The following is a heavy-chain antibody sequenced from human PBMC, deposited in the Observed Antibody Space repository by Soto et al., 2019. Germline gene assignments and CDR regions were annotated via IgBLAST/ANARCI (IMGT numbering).Heavy chain of an antibody. J-gene: IGHJ4*02. CDR2: INSRGTYM. Sequence: EVQLVESGGGLVKPGGSLRVSCTASGFTFSSYTMSWVRQAPGKGLEWVSSINSRGTYMVYADSVKGRFTISRDNAKNSVYLQLSSLRAEDSAVYYWRREEYDDWGQGTLVTVSS. CDR3: RREEYDD. V-gene: IGHV3-21*01. D-gene: IGHD1-26*01. CDR1: GFTFSSYT.